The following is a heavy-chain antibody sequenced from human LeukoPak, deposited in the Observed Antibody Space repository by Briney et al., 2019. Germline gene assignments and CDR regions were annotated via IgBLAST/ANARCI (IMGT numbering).Heavy chain of an antibody. Sequence: SETLSLTCTVSDGSISSYYWSWIRQPPGKGLEWIGYIYYSGSTNYNPSLKSRVTISEDTSKNQFSLKLSSVTAADTAVYYCAADRYCGGDCPPDIWGQGTMVTVSS. J-gene: IGHJ3*02. D-gene: IGHD2-21*02. CDR2: IYYSGST. V-gene: IGHV4-59*08. CDR3: AADRYCGGDCPPDI. CDR1: DGSISSYY.